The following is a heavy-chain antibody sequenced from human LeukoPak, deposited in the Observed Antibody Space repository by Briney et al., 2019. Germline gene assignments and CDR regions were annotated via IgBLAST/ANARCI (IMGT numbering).Heavy chain of an antibody. CDR2: ISGSGGST. CDR3: ATDHYDILTGYYTFLDY. Sequence: GGSLRLSCAASGFTFSSYAMSWVRQAPGKGLEWVSAISGSGGSTYYEDSVKGRFTISRDNSKKTLYLKMNSLRAEDTAVYYCATDHYDILTGYYTFLDYWGQGTLVTVSS. D-gene: IGHD3-9*01. CDR1: GFTFSSYA. V-gene: IGHV3-23*01. J-gene: IGHJ4*02.